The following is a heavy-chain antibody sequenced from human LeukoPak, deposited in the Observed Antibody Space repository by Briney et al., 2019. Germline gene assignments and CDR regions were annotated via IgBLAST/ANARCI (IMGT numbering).Heavy chain of an antibody. D-gene: IGHD6-13*01. V-gene: IGHV1-69*04. Sequence: SVTVSCKASGGTFSSYAISWVRQAPGQGLEWMGRIIPILGIANYAQKFQGRVTITADKSTSTAYMELSSLRSEDTAVYYCARDLYSSSWPHFDYWGQGTLVTVSS. J-gene: IGHJ4*02. CDR2: IIPILGIA. CDR3: ARDLYSSSWPHFDY. CDR1: GGTFSSYA.